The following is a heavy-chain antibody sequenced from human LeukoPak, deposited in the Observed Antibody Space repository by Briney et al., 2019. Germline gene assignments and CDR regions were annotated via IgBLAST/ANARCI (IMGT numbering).Heavy chain of an antibody. CDR3: ARLALDAFDI. CDR2: IYYSGSI. CDR1: GLSISSYC. J-gene: IGHJ3*02. Sequence: SHTLSLTCTLSGLSISSYCWSCIRQPPLKTQALIGYIYYSGSINYNPSLKSRVTISVDTSKNQFSLKLSSVTAADTAVYYCARLALDAFDIWGQGTMVTVSS. V-gene: IGHV4-59*08.